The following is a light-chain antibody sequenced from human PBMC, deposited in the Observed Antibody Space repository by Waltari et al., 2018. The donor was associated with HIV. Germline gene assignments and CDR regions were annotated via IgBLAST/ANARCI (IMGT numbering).Light chain of an antibody. V-gene: IGKV2-28*01. CDR2: LGS. CDR1: QSLLHSYGYNY. Sequence: DIELTQSPVSLTVSPGEPASISCRSGQSLLHSYGYNYLDWYVQKPGQSPRLLFYLGSNRASGVPDRFSASGSGTHFTLDISRVEAEDVGVYYCMQALQTWTFGQGTKVEI. CDR3: MQALQTWT. J-gene: IGKJ1*01.